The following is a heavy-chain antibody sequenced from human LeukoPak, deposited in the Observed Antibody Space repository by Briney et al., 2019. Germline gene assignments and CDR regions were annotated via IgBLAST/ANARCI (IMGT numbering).Heavy chain of an antibody. D-gene: IGHD3-10*01. J-gene: IGHJ4*02. CDR1: GYTFTSYG. CDR2: ISAYNGNT. CDR3: AKDSVPYYYGSGSYPDY. Sequence: ASVKVSCKASGYTFTSYGISWVRQAPGQGLEWMGWISAYNGNTNYAQKLQGRVTMTTDTSTSTAYMELRSLRSDDTAVYYCAKDSVPYYYGSGSYPDYWGQGTLVTVSS. V-gene: IGHV1-18*01.